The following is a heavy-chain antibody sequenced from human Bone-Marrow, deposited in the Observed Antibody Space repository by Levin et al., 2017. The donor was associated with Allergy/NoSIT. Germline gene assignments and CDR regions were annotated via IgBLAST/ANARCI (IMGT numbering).Heavy chain of an antibody. J-gene: IGHJ3*01. CDR1: GASISSDF. D-gene: IGHD5-12*01. Sequence: SETLSLTCTVSGASISSDFWSWIRQPPGKGLEWIGYVYNSGRTKYNPSLNSRVTISEDTSNNQFFLKLTSVTAADTGIYYCARYIYSGSVFTAFDSWGQGTLVTVSS. CDR3: ARYIYSGSVFTAFDS. V-gene: IGHV4-59*01. CDR2: VYNSGRT.